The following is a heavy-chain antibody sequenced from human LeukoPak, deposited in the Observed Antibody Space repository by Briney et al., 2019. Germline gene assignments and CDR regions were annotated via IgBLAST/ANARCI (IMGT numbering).Heavy chain of an antibody. CDR2: ISSTGTYI. Sequence: PGRSLRLSCAASGFTFDDYAMHWVRQAPGKGLEWVSYISSTGTYIHYADSVKGRFTISRDNAKNSLYLQVNSLRAEDTGVYYCARQGPTGDFDNWGQGTLVTVSS. D-gene: IGHD3-10*01. J-gene: IGHJ4*02. CDR3: ARQGPTGDFDN. V-gene: IGHV3-21*01. CDR1: GFTFDDYA.